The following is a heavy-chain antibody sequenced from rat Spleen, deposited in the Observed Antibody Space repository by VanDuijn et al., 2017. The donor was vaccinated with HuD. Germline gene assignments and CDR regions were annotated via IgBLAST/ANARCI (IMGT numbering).Heavy chain of an antibody. CDR1: GFTFNTYW. V-gene: IGHV5-58*01. CDR3: ATEYYGFTYWFFDF. CDR2: ITTDGGTT. Sequence: EVQLVETGGGLVQPGRSLKLSCVASGFTFNTYWMYWIRQAPGKGLEWVSSITTDGGTTYYPDSLKGRFTISRDNAKSTLYLQMDSLRSEDTATYYCATEYYGFTYWFFDFWGPGTMVTVSS. J-gene: IGHJ1*01. D-gene: IGHD1-6*01.